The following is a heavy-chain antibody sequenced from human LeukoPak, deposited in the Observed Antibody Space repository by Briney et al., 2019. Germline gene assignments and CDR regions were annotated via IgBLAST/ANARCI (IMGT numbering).Heavy chain of an antibody. Sequence: ASVKVSCKAFGYTFTGYYMHWVRQAPGQGLEWMGWINPNSGGTNYAQKFQGRVTMTRDTSISTAYMELSRLRSDDTAVYYCARPPFLRGYSYGFWGQGTLVTVSS. J-gene: IGHJ4*02. CDR2: INPNSGGT. CDR3: ARPPFLRGYSYGF. CDR1: GYTFTGYY. V-gene: IGHV1-2*02. D-gene: IGHD5-18*01.